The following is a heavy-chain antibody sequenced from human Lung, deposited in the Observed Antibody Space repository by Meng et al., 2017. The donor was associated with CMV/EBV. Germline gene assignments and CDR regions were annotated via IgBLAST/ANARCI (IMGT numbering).Heavy chain of an antibody. Sequence: ESXKISCAASGFTLSRYWMHWVRQAPGKGLVWVSRINECGSRTDYADSVKGRFTIFRDNAKNTLYLQMDSLRAEDTAVYYCARDWSGSDDYWGQGTLVTVSS. J-gene: IGHJ4*02. CDR1: GFTLSRYW. D-gene: IGHD1-26*01. CDR3: ARDWSGSDDY. CDR2: INECGSRT. V-gene: IGHV3-74*01.